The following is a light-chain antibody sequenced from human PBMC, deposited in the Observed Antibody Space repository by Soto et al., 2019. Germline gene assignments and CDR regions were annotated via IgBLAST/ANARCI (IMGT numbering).Light chain of an antibody. V-gene: IGKV1-6*01. CDR1: QGIRND. J-gene: IGKJ1*01. Sequence: ALQMTQSPSSLSASVGDRVTITCRASQGIRNDLGWYQQKPGNAPKLLIYAASSLQSGVPSRFSGSGSGTDFTLTISSLQPEDFATYYCLQDYNYPPTFGQGTKVEIK. CDR3: LQDYNYPPT. CDR2: AAS.